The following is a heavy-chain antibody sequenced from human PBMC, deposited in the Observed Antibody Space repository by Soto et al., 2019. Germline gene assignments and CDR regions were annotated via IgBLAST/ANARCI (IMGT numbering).Heavy chain of an antibody. CDR1: GGSFSGYY. CDR3: ERGHYSSSGSRNYFFCYRMDP. V-gene: IGHV4-34*01. CDR2: INHSGST. D-gene: IGHD6-13*01. J-gene: IGHJ6*02. Sequence: SETLSLTCAVYGGSFSGYYWSWIRQPPGKGLEWIGEINHSGSTNYNPSLKSRVTISVDTSTNQFSLKLSSVTAADTAVSYCERGHYSSSGSRNYFFCYRMDPLGQGTTVPGS.